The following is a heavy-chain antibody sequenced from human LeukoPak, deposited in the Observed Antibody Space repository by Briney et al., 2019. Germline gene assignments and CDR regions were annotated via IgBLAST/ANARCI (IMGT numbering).Heavy chain of an antibody. J-gene: IGHJ4*02. V-gene: IGHV4-34*01. CDR1: GGSFRGYY. CDR2: INHSGST. D-gene: IGHD3-10*01. CDR3: ARVARDYYGSGSYYNHFDY. Sequence: AETLSLTCAVCGGSFRGYYWSGIRQPPGKGLEWIGEINHSGSTNYNPSLKSRVTISVDTSKNQFSLKLSSVTAADTAVYYCARVARDYYGSGSYYNHFDYWGQGTLVTVSS.